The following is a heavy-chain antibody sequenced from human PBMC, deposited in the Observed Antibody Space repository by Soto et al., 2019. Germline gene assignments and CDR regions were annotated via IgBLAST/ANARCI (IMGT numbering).Heavy chain of an antibody. CDR1: GGSVSSGSYY. CDR3: ARGIDGWYQGRYYYGMDV. D-gene: IGHD6-19*01. CDR2: IYYSGST. J-gene: IGHJ6*02. V-gene: IGHV4-61*01. Sequence: QVQLQESGPGLVKPSETLSLTCTVSGGSVSSGSYYWSWIRQPPGKGLEWIGYIYYSGSTNYNPSPKGRVTISVDTAKDQFSLKLSSVTAADTAVYYCARGIDGWYQGRYYYGMDVWGQGTKVTVSS.